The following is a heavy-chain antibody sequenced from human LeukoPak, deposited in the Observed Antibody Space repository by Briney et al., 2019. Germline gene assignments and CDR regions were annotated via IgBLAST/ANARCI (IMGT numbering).Heavy chain of an antibody. V-gene: IGHV3-21*01. J-gene: IGHJ4*02. CDR2: ISYVTSYI. D-gene: IGHD2-2*01. Sequence: GGSLRLSCAASGFTFSSYSMNWVRQAPGKGLEWVSSISYVTSYIYYSGSVKGRFTISRDNAKNSLYLQMNNLRAEDTAVYYCARVGYCSSSSCKTPGGFDYWGQGTLVTVSS. CDR3: ARVGYCSSSSCKTPGGFDY. CDR1: GFTFSSYS.